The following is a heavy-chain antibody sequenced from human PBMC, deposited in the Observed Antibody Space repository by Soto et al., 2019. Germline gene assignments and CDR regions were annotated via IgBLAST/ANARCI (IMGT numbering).Heavy chain of an antibody. D-gene: IGHD2-21*02. V-gene: IGHV4-59*01. CDR2: IHHSGGT. CDR1: GDSIRTLYD. Sequence: PSETLSLTCTVSGDSIRTLYDWSWIRQTPGKGLEWIGHIHHSGGTSYNPSLKSLVAISVDTSKNQFSLKVDSVTAADTAVYYCARGLLAYCGGDCALFDSWGQGIMVTVSS. CDR3: ARGLLAYCGGDCALFDS. J-gene: IGHJ4*02.